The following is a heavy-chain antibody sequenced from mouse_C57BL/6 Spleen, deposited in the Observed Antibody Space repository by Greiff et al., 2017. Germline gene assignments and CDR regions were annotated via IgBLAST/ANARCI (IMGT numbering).Heavy chain of an antibody. CDR2: IDPNCGGT. J-gene: IGHJ3*01. D-gene: IGHD2-10*02. CDR3: ARPYGNPLAY. V-gene: IGHV1-72*01. Sequence: QVQLQQPGPELVKPADSVKLSCKASGYTFTSYWMHWVKQRPGRGIEWIGRIDPNCGGTTYNEKFKSKATLTVDKPSSTAYMQLSSLTSKASAVYDCARPYGNPLAYWGQGTLVTVSA. CDR1: GYTFTSYW.